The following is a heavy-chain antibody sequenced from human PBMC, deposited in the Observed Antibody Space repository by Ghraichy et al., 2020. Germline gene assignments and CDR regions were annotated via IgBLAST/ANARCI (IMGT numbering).Heavy chain of an antibody. CDR1: GFTFSNAW. CDR2: IKSKTDGGTT. CDR3: TTAPLVLWFRDYFYGMDV. Sequence: GALNISCAASGFTFSNAWMSWVRQAPGKGLEWVGRIKSKTDGGTTDYAAPVKGRFTISRDDSKNTLYLQMNSLKTEDTAVYYCTTAPLVLWFRDYFYGMDVWGQGTTVTVSS. J-gene: IGHJ6*02. V-gene: IGHV3-15*01. D-gene: IGHD3-10*01.